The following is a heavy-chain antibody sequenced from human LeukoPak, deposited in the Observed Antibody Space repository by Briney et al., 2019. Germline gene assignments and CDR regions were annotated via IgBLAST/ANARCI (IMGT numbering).Heavy chain of an antibody. CDR1: GFTFSDYW. D-gene: IGHD6-19*01. Sequence: GGSLRLSCADSGFTFSDYWRSCVRQAPGKGLEWVAHIKQDGSEKYYVDSGKGRFTISRDNAKNSVYLQMNSLRVEDTAVYYCARDRGGSGCYEFERWAQGTLVTVSS. J-gene: IGHJ1*01. V-gene: IGHV3-7*01. CDR3: ARDRGGSGCYEFER. CDR2: IKQDGSEK.